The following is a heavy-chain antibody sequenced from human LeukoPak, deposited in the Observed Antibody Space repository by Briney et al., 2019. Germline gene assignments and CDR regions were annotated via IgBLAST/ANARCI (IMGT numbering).Heavy chain of an antibody. J-gene: IGHJ5*02. Sequence: GGSLRLSCAASGFTFSSYTMSWVRQAPGKGLEWVANIKQDGSEKYYVDSVKGRFTISRDNAKNSLYLQMNSLRAEDTAVYYCARDGSGPVGDWFDPWGQGTLVTVSS. CDR2: IKQDGSEK. CDR1: GFTFSSYT. V-gene: IGHV3-7*01. CDR3: ARDGSGPVGDWFDP. D-gene: IGHD6-19*01.